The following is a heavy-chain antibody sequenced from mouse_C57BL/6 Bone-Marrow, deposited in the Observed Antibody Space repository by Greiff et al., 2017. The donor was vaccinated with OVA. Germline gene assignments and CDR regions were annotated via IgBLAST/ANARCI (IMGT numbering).Heavy chain of an antibody. CDR2: ILPGSGST. CDR3: ARKSYGPWFAY. V-gene: IGHV1-9*01. D-gene: IGHD1-2*01. Sequence: VKLQESGAELMKPGASVKLSCKATGYTFTGYWIEWVKQRPGHGLEWIGEILPGSGSTNYNEKFKGKATFTADTSSNTAYMQLSSLTTEDSAIYYCARKSYGPWFAYWGQGTLVTVSA. CDR1: GYTFTGYW. J-gene: IGHJ3*01.